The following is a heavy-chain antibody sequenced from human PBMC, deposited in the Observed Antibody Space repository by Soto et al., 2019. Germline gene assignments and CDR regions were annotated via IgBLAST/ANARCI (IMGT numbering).Heavy chain of an antibody. Sequence: EVQLLESGGDLVQPGGSLRLACAASGFSFSSYAMVWVRQAPGKGLEWVSDISARGGSSYFGDSVKGRFTISRDNSKNVLSLEINSPRAEDTGTYCCAKGSIEYSASVDHGGQGTLVLVSS. CDR3: AKGSIEYSASVDH. D-gene: IGHD5-12*01. CDR1: GFSFSSYA. J-gene: IGHJ4*02. V-gene: IGHV3-23*01. CDR2: ISARGGSS.